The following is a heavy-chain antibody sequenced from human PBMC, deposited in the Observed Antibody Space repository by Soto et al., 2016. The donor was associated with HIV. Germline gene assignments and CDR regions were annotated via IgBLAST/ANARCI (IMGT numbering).Heavy chain of an antibody. Sequence: EVQLVESGGGLIKSGGSLRLSCAASGFTFSNAWMSWVRQAPGKGLEWVGRIKSKTEGGTTDYVAPVKGRFTISRDDSKSTLYLQMNSLKTEDTAVYYCTTEHYMIFMVITPAVSFXIWGQGTMVHRLF. CDR1: GFTFSNAW. CDR3: TTEHYMIFMVITPAVSFXI. J-gene: IGHJ3*02. V-gene: IGHV3-15*01. D-gene: IGHD3-22*01. CDR2: IKSKTEGGTT.